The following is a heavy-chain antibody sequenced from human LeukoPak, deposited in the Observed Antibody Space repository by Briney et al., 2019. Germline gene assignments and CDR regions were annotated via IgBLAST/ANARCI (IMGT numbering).Heavy chain of an antibody. CDR1: GYSFTSYW. D-gene: IGHD5-18*01. Sequence: GESLQISSKGSGYSFTSYWIGWVRQMPGKGLEWMGIIYPGDSDTRYSPSFQGQVTISTDKSISTAYLQWSSLKASDTAMYYCARLVAMVNNWFDPWGQGTLVTVSS. J-gene: IGHJ5*02. CDR3: ARLVAMVNNWFDP. CDR2: IYPGDSDT. V-gene: IGHV5-51*01.